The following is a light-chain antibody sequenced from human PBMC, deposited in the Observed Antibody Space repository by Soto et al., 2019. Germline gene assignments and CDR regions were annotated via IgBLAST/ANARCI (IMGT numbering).Light chain of an antibody. J-gene: IGLJ2*01. V-gene: IGLV2-14*01. CDR3: SSYTSSSSVV. CDR1: SSDVGTYNY. CDR2: EGS. Sequence: QSVLTQPASVSGSPGQSITISCTGTSSDVGTYNYVSWYQQHPGKAPKLMIYEGSKRPSGVSNRFSGSKAGNSASLTISGLQAEDEADYYCSSYTSSSSVVFGGGTKVTVL.